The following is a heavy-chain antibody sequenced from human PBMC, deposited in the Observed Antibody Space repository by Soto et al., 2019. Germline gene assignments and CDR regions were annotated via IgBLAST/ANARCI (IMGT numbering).Heavy chain of an antibody. J-gene: IGHJ4*02. CDR3: AKCQVMRLVRRALDY. D-gene: IGHD6-19*01. Sequence: QVQLVESGGGVVQPGRSLRLSCAASGFTFSSYGMHWVRQAPGKGLEWGAVISYDGSNKYYADSVKGRFTISRDNSKNTLYLQMNSLRAEDTAVYYCAKCQVMRLVRRALDYWGQGTLVTVSS. CDR2: ISYDGSNK. V-gene: IGHV3-30*18. CDR1: GFTFSSYG.